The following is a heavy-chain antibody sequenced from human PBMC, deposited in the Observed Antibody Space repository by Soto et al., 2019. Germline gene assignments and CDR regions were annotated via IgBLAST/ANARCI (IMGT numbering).Heavy chain of an antibody. V-gene: IGHV1-8*01. CDR2: MNPNSGNT. CDR3: ARGRRSPYIFWFDP. D-gene: IGHD2-21*01. J-gene: IGHJ5*02. CDR1: GYTFTSYD. Sequence: ASVKVSFKASGYTFTSYDINWVRHATGQGLEWMGWMNPNSGNTGYAQKFQGRVTMTRNTSISTAYMELSSLRSEDTAVYYCARGRRSPYIFWFDPWGQGTLVTVSS.